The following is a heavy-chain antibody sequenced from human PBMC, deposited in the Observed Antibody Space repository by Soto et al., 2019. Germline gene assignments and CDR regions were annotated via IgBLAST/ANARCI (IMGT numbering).Heavy chain of an antibody. CDR3: ARDSWFCSSSACFQPYSFDY. V-gene: IGHV3-21*01. CDR2: ISGTGSDI. Sequence: PGGSLRLSCAASGFTFSCYSMNWVRQSPGKGLEWVASISGTGSDIYYSDSQKGRFTISRDNAKNSLFLQMNSLRAEDTAVYYCARDSWFCSSSACFQPYSFDYWGQGALVTVSS. J-gene: IGHJ4*02. CDR1: GFTFSCYS. D-gene: IGHD2-2*01.